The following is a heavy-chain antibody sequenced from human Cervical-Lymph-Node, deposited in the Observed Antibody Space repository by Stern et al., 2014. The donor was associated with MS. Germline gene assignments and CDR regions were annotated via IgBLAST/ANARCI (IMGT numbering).Heavy chain of an antibody. J-gene: IGHJ3*02. CDR1: GGTFGGHA. CDR3: ARTPHYGLDAFDI. CDR2: ILPFFGTT. D-gene: IGHD3-10*01. V-gene: IGHV1-69*01. Sequence: VQLVQSGAEVKKSGSSVKVSCKASGGTFGGHAIPWARQAPGQGLERMGGILPFFGTTHYAQKFQGRVTITAGDSTSTAYVELKSLRSEDTAVYYCARTPHYGLDAFDIWGQGTMVIVSS.